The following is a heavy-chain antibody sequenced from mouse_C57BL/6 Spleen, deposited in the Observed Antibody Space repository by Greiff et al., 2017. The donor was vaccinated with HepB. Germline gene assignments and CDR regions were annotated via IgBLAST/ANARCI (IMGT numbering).Heavy chain of an antibody. CDR1: GYTFTDYY. Sequence: EVQLQQSGPELVKPGASVKISCKASGYTFTDYYMNWVKQSHGKSLEWIGDINPNNGGTSYNQKFKGKATLTVDKSSSTAYMELRSLTSEDSAVYYCARAATVVAPAMDYWGQGTSVTVSS. D-gene: IGHD1-1*01. CDR3: ARAATVVAPAMDY. CDR2: INPNNGGT. J-gene: IGHJ4*01. V-gene: IGHV1-26*01.